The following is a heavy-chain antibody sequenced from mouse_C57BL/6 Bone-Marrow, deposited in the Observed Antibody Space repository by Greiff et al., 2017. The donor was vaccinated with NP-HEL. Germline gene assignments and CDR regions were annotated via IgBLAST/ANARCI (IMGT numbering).Heavy chain of an antibody. J-gene: IGHJ4*01. CDR3: ARYGGNYPYYYAMDY. Sequence: EVKLVESGGGLVQPGGSLSLSCAASGFTFTDYYMSWVRQPPGKALEWLGFIRNTANGYTTEYSASVKGRFTISRDNSQSILYLQMNALRAEDSATYYCARYGGNYPYYYAMDYWGQGTSATVSS. CDR2: IRNTANGYTT. D-gene: IGHD2-1*01. CDR1: GFTFTDYY. V-gene: IGHV7-3*01.